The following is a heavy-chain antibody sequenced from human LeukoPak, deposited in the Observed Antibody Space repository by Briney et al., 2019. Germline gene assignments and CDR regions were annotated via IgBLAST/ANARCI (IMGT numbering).Heavy chain of an antibody. Sequence: PSETLSLTCTVSGGSISTSNYYWGWIRQPPGKGLEWIGNIFYSGSTNYNPSLKSRVTISVDTSKNQFSLKLSSVTAADTAVYYCARHYYIDSWAAFDIWGQGTMVTVSS. J-gene: IGHJ3*02. CDR1: GGSISTSNYY. D-gene: IGHD3-9*01. CDR3: ARHYYIDSWAAFDI. V-gene: IGHV4-39*01. CDR2: IFYSGST.